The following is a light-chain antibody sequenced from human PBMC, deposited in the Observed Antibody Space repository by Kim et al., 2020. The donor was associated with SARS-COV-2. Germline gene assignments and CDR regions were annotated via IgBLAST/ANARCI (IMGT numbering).Light chain of an antibody. CDR2: TDI. CDR1: SSNIGSGT. V-gene: IGLV1-44*01. CDR3: AAWDDSLNGPV. J-gene: IGLJ3*02. Sequence: GQKVTISCSGSSSNIGSGTVNWYQQLPGTAPKLLIYTDIQRPSGVSGRFSGSKSGTSASLAISGLQSEDEADYYCAAWDDSLNGPVFGGGTQLTVL.